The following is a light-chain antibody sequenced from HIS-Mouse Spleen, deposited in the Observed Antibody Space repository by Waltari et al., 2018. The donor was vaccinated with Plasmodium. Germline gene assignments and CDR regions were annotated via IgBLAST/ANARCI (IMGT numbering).Light chain of an antibody. V-gene: IGKV1-12*01. CDR1: QGISSW. CDR3: QQANSFPWT. Sequence: DIQMTQSPSSVSASVGDRVTITCRASQGISSWVAWYQQKPGKAPKLLIYAASSLQSGVHSRFSGSGSGTDFTLTISSLQPEDFATYYCQQANSFPWTFGQGTKVEIK. CDR2: AAS. J-gene: IGKJ1*01.